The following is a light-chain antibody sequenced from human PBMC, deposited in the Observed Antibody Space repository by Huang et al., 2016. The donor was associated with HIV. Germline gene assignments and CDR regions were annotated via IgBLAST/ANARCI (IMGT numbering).Light chain of an antibody. V-gene: IGKV3-20*01. CDR1: QSVSSRS. CDR2: DAS. Sequence: EIVLTQSPGTLSLSPGERATLACRASQSVSSRSLAWYQQKAGQAPRLLIYDASRRATGIPDRFSASGSESDFTLTISRLEPEDCAAYYCQQYGNSPRTFGQGTKVEIK. CDR3: QQYGNSPRT. J-gene: IGKJ1*01.